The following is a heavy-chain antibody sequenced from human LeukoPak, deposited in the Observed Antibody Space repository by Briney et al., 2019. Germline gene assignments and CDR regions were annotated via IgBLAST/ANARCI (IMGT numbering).Heavy chain of an antibody. Sequence: SETLSLTCTVSGGSISSGGYYWGWIRQHPGKGLEWIGYIYYSGSTYYNPSLKSRVTISVDTSKNQFSLKLSSVTAADTAVYYCARGLRYFDWLFYYFDYWGQGTLVTVSS. J-gene: IGHJ4*02. V-gene: IGHV4-31*03. CDR1: GGSISSGGYY. CDR3: ARGLRYFDWLFYYFDY. CDR2: IYYSGST. D-gene: IGHD3-9*01.